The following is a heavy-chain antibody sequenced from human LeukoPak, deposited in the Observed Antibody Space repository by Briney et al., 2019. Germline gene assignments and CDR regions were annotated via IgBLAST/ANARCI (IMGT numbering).Heavy chain of an antibody. CDR2: ISSRSTYI. V-gene: IGHV3-21*01. D-gene: IGHD3-10*01. Sequence: GGSLRLSCAASGFTFSSYSMNWVRQAPGRGLEWVSSISSRSTYIYYADSLKGRFTISRDNAKNSLYLQMNSLRAEDTAVYYCAARDSYGSGSYPIDYWGQGTLVTVSS. CDR1: GFTFSSYS. J-gene: IGHJ4*02. CDR3: AARDSYGSGSYPIDY.